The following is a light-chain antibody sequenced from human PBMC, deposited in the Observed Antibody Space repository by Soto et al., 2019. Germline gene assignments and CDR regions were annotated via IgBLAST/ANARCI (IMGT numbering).Light chain of an antibody. CDR3: QQSYTTLYT. CDR1: QSISVY. CDR2: AAS. Sequence: DIPMTQSPSSLSASVGDRVTITCRASQSISVYLNWYQQKPGKAPNLLIYAASSLQRGVPSRFSGSGTGTHFTLTISSLQPEDFATYYCQQSYTTLYTFGQGTKLEIK. V-gene: IGKV1-39*01. J-gene: IGKJ2*01.